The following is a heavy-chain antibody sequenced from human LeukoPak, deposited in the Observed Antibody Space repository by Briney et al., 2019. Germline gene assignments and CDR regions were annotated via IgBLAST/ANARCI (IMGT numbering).Heavy chain of an antibody. CDR3: ARVGLGYFDY. CDR1: GGPISGGISY. D-gene: IGHD3-16*01. CDR2: IYYSGST. J-gene: IGHJ4*02. V-gene: IGHV4-30-4*01. Sequence: SQTLSLTCTVSGGPISGGISYWIWFPHPPGKALEWIGYIYYSGSTYYNPSLKSRVTISVDTSKNQFSLKLSSVTAADTAVYYCARVGLGYFDYWGQGTLVTVSS.